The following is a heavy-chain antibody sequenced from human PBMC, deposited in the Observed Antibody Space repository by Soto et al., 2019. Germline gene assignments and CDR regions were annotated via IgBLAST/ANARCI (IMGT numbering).Heavy chain of an antibody. CDR3: ARDETGDSYYYYYGMDV. Sequence: QVQLVQSGAEVKKPGSSVKVSCKASEGTFNTYHINWVRQAPGQGLEWMGGILPIFGTTNYAQRFQGRVTITADDSTSTAYMELSSLRSEDTAVYYCARDETGDSYYYYYGMDVWGQGTTVTGTS. J-gene: IGHJ6*02. V-gene: IGHV1-69*01. D-gene: IGHD7-27*01. CDR2: ILPIFGTT. CDR1: EGTFNTYH.